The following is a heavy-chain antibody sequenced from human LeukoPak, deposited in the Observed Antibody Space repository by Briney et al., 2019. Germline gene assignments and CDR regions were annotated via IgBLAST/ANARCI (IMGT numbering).Heavy chain of an antibody. CDR1: GGSISSYY. D-gene: IGHD3-22*01. V-gene: IGHV4-59*01. Sequence: SETLSLTCTVSGGSISSYYWNWIRQPPGKGLEWIGYIYYSGSTYYNPSLKSRVTISVDTSKNQFSLKLSSVTAADTAVYYCARDRRYYDSSGYYYYYGMDVWGQGTTVTVSS. CDR3: ARDRRYYDSSGYYYYYGMDV. CDR2: IYYSGST. J-gene: IGHJ6*02.